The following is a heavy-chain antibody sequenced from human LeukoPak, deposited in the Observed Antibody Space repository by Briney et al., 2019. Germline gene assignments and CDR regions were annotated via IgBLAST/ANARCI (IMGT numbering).Heavy chain of an antibody. D-gene: IGHD2-15*01. V-gene: IGHV1-69*05. CDR1: GGTFSSYA. J-gene: IGHJ6*03. CDR2: IIPIFGTA. CDR3: ARTQLLPGRYYYYYMDV. Sequence: SVKVSCKASGGTFSSYAISRVRQAPGQGLEWMGGIIPIFGTANYAQKFQGGVTITTDESTSTAYMELSSLRSEDTAVYYCARTQLLPGRYYYYYMDVWGKGTTVTVSS.